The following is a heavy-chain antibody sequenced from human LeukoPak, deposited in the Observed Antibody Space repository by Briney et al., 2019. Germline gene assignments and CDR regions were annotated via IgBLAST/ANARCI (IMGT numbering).Heavy chain of an antibody. Sequence: SETLSLTCTVSGGSISSDYWTWIRQPAGKGLEWIGRIYTSGSTNYNPSLKSRVTLSLDTSRNQFSLRLTAVTAADTAVYYCARGETDNYYYYGLGVWGHGTTVTVSS. CDR2: IYTSGST. CDR3: ARGETDNYYYYGLGV. D-gene: IGHD1-1*01. J-gene: IGHJ6*02. CDR1: GGSISSDY. V-gene: IGHV4-4*07.